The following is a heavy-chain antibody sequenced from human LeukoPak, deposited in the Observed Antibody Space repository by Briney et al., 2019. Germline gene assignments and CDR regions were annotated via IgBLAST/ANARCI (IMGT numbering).Heavy chain of an antibody. D-gene: IGHD5-18*01. CDR3: AKDHTAMGRNGMDV. J-gene: IGHJ6*02. V-gene: IGHV3-23*01. Sequence: GGSLRLSCAASGFTFDDYAMSWVRQAPGKGLEWVSAISGSGGNTYYADSVKGRFTISRDNSKNTLYLQMNSLRAEDTAVYYCAKDHTAMGRNGMDVWGQGTTVTVSS. CDR1: GFTFDDYA. CDR2: ISGSGGNT.